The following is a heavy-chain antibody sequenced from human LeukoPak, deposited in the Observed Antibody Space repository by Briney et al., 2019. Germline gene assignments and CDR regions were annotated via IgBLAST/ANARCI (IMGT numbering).Heavy chain of an antibody. CDR2: ISSSSGYI. CDR1: GFTFSSYS. J-gene: IGHJ4*02. V-gene: IGHV3-21*01. Sequence: GGSLRLSCAASGFTFSSYSMNWVRQAPGKGLEWVSSISSSSGYIYYADSVKGRFTVSRDNTKNSLYLQMNSLRAEDTAVYYCARDRLGALLYFDSWGQGTLVTVSS. CDR3: ARDRLGALLYFDS. D-gene: IGHD1-26*01.